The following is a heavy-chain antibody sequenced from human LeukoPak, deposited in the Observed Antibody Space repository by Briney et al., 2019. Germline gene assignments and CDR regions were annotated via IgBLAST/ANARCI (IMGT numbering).Heavy chain of an antibody. Sequence: GGSLRLSCSASGFTFSAFSMNWVRQTPGKGLQWVASINSASTHIFYAESVKGRFTISRDNANNSVFLQMSGLTDEDTGLYYCARDLLWKGLSPIGNFWSWGLGTMVTVSS. CDR1: GFTFSAFS. CDR2: INSASTHI. J-gene: IGHJ3*01. V-gene: IGHV3-21*01. D-gene: IGHD3-3*01. CDR3: ARDLLWKGLSPIGNFWS.